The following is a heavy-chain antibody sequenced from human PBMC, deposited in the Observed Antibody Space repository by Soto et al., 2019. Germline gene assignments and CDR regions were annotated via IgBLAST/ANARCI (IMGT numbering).Heavy chain of an antibody. J-gene: IGHJ4*02. V-gene: IGHV2-5*02. D-gene: IGHD6-13*01. CDR1: GFSLSTSGVG. CDR3: THSAYSSSWYGVLVDY. Sequence: QITLKESGPTLVKPTQTLTLTCTFSGFSLSTSGVGVGWIRQPPGKALEWLALIYWDDDKRYSPSLKTRLTITKDTAKNQVVLTMTNMDPVDTATYYCTHSAYSSSWYGVLVDYWGQGTLVTVSS. CDR2: IYWDDDK.